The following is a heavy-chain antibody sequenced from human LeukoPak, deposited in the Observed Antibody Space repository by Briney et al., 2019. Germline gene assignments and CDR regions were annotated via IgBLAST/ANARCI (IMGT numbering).Heavy chain of an antibody. J-gene: IGHJ4*02. Sequence: SETLSLTCTVSGGSISSGSYFWTWIRQPAGKGLAWIGRINTSGSTNYNPSLKSRVTISVDTSKNQFSLKLSSVTAADTAVFYCAREGYTSSWYSGYYYFDYWGQGTLVTVSS. D-gene: IGHD6-13*01. CDR2: INTSGST. V-gene: IGHV4-61*02. CDR1: GGSISSGSYF. CDR3: AREGYTSSWYSGYYYFDY.